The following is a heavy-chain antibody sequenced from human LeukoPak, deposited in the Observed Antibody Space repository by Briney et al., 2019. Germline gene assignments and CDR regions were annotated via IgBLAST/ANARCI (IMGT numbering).Heavy chain of an antibody. V-gene: IGHV1-46*01. CDR2: INPSGGCT. D-gene: IGHD2-2*02. J-gene: IGHJ5*02. CDR3: ARSCSSTSCYTSGWFDP. CDR1: GYTFTSYY. Sequence: ASVKVSCQASGYTFTSYYMHWVRQAPGQGLEWMGIINPSGGCTSYAQKFQGRVTMTRDMSTSTVYMELSSLRSEDTAVYYCARSCSSTSCYTSGWFDPWGQGTLVTVSS.